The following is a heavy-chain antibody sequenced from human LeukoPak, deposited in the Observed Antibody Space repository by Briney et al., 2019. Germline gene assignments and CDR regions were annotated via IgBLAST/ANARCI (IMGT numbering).Heavy chain of an antibody. D-gene: IGHD3-22*01. Sequence: PSETLSLTCTVSGGSISSYYWSWIRQPPGKGLEWIGYIYYSGSTNYNPSLKSRVTISVDTSKNQFSLKLSSVTAADTAVYYCARDDYDSSAYSQAAWFDPWGQGTLVTVSS. CDR3: ARDDYDSSAYSQAAWFDP. J-gene: IGHJ5*02. V-gene: IGHV4-59*01. CDR1: GGSISSYY. CDR2: IYYSGST.